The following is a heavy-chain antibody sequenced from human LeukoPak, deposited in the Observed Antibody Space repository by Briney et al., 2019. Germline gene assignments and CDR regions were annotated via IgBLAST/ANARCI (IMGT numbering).Heavy chain of an antibody. V-gene: IGHV1-69*04. CDR1: GGTVSSYA. Sequence: SVKVSCKASGGTVSSYAISWVRQAPGQGLEWMGRIIPIFGIANYAQKFQGRVTITADKSTSTAYKELSSLRPEHTAVYYCARAKVEMATGYYYYGMDVWGQGTTVTVSS. D-gene: IGHD5-24*01. J-gene: IGHJ6*02. CDR3: ARAKVEMATGYYYYGMDV. CDR2: IIPIFGIA.